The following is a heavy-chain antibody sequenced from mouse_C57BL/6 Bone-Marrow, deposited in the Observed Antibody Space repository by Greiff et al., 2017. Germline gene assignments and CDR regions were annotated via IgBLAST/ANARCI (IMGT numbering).Heavy chain of an antibody. CDR1: GYTFTSYW. V-gene: IGHV1-64*01. J-gene: IGHJ4*01. Sequence: QVQLQQPGAELVKPGASVKLSCKASGYTFTSYWMHWVKQRPGQGLEWIGMIPPNSGSTNYNEKFKSKATLTVDKSSSTAYMQLSRLTSEDSAVYYCARFPIYMDYWGQGTSVTVSA. CDR3: ARFPIYMDY. CDR2: IPPNSGST.